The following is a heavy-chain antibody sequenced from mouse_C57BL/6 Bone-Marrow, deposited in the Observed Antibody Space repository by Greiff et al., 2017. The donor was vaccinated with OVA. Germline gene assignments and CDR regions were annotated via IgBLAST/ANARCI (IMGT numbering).Heavy chain of an antibody. CDR1: GYTFTSYW. J-gene: IGHJ4*01. Sequence: QVQLQQSGAELVKPGASVKLSCKASGYTFTSYWMQWVKQRPGQGLEWIGEIDPSDSYTNYNQKFKGKATLTVDTSSSTAYMQLSSLTSEDSAVYYCARRGHYGYAMDYWGQGTSVTDSS. D-gene: IGHD1-2*01. CDR2: IDPSDSYT. V-gene: IGHV1-50*01. CDR3: ARRGHYGYAMDY.